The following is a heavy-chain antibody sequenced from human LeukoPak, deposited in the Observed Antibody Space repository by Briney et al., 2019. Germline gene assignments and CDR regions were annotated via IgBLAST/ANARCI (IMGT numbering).Heavy chain of an antibody. J-gene: IGHJ4*02. CDR1: GFTFSSYV. Sequence: GGSLRLSCSASGFTFSSYVMHWVRQAPGKGLEYVSAISGNGGSTYYADSVKGRFTISRDNSKNTLFLQMSSLRVEDTAVYYCVKEGPGYYDSSGYFAYFDYWGQGTLVTVSS. CDR2: ISGNGGST. V-gene: IGHV3-64D*06. D-gene: IGHD3-22*01. CDR3: VKEGPGYYDSSGYFAYFDY.